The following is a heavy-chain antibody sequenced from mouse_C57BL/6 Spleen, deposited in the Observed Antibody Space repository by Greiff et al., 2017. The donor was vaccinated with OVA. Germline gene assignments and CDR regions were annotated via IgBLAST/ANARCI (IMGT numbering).Heavy chain of an antibody. Sequence: QVQLKQSGAELVKPGASVKISCKASGYTFTDYYINWVKQRPGQGLEWIGTIGPGSGSTNYNEKFKGKATLTADTSSSTAYMQLSSLTSEDSAVYCCATNYYDDLDDWGKGTTLTVSS. V-gene: IGHV1-77*01. CDR2: IGPGSGST. D-gene: IGHD2-13*01. J-gene: IGHJ2*01. CDR3: ATNYYDDLDD. CDR1: GYTFTDYY.